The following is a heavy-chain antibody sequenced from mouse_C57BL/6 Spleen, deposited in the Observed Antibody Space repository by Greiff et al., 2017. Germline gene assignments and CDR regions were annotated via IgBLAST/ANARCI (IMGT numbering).Heavy chain of an antibody. J-gene: IGHJ2*01. CDR1: GYTFTDYE. CDR2: IDPETGGT. V-gene: IGHV1-15*01. D-gene: IGHD3-1*01. Sequence: VQLQESGAELVRPGASVTLSCKASGYTFTDYEMHWVKQTPVHGLEWIGAIDPETGGTAYNQKFKGKAILTADKSPRTAYMELRSLTSEDSAVYYCTRRATFDDWGQGTTLTVSS. CDR3: TRRATFDD.